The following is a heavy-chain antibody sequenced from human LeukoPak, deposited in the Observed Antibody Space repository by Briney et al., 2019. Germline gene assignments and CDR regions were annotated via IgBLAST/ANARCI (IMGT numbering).Heavy chain of an antibody. J-gene: IGHJ6*02. D-gene: IGHD2-15*01. Sequence: PSETLSLTCTVSGGSISSSSYYWGWIRQPPGKGLEWIWSIYYSGSTYYNPSLKSRVTISVDTSKNQFSLKLSSVTAADTAVYYCASPGYCSGGSCLDGMDVWGQGTTVTVSS. V-gene: IGHV4-39*01. CDR1: GGSISSSSYY. CDR3: ASPGYCSGGSCLDGMDV. CDR2: IYYSGST.